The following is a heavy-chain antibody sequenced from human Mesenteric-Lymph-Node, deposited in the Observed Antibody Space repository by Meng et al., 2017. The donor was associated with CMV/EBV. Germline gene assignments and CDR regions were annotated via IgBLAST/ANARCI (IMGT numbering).Heavy chain of an antibody. Sequence: GAYYWSWIRQHPGKGLEWIGYIYYSGSAYYNPSLKSRVTISVDTSEDQFSLRLSSVTAADTAVYYCARVRNTNMLGYCSSSSCPFDYWGQGILVTVS. CDR1: GAYY. CDR2: IYYSGSA. D-gene: IGHD2-2*01. CDR3: ARVRNTNMLGYCSSSSCPFDY. J-gene: IGHJ4*02. V-gene: IGHV4-31*02.